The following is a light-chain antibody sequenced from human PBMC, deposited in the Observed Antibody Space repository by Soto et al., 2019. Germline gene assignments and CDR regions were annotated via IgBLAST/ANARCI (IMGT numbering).Light chain of an antibody. J-gene: IGLJ2*01. V-gene: IGLV1-44*01. CDR3: AAWDDSLNGQVV. Sequence: QSVLTQPPSASGTPGQRGTISCSGSSSNIGSNTVNWYQQLPGTAPKLLIYSNNQRPSGVPDRFSGSKSGTSASLAISGLQSDDEADYYCAAWDDSLNGQVVFGGGTKLTVL. CDR1: SSNIGSNT. CDR2: SNN.